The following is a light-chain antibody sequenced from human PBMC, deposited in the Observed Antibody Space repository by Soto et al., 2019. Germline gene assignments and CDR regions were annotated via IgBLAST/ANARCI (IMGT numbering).Light chain of an antibody. Sequence: QSVLTQPPSAAGSPGQSVTISCTGTSTDVGGYNYVSWYQQYPGKAPKLMIYEVSKRPSGVPDRFSGSKSGNTASLTVSGLQAEDEADYYCQSYDSRLYWVLGGGTKVTVL. CDR3: QSYDSRLYWV. V-gene: IGLV2-8*01. CDR1: STDVGGYNY. J-gene: IGLJ3*02. CDR2: EVS.